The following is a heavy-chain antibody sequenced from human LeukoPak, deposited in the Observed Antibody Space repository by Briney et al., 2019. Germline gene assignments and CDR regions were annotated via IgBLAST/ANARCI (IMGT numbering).Heavy chain of an antibody. Sequence: PGGSLRLSCSASGFIFSDYWMHWVRQAPGKGPVWVARINSDGKIVTHADSVKGRFTISRDSAKDTVYLQMNSLRAEDTAVYYCVRGPGDVWGKGTSVTVYS. D-gene: IGHD2-2*01. V-gene: IGHV3-74*01. CDR1: GFIFSDYW. J-gene: IGHJ6*04. CDR2: INSDGKIV. CDR3: VRGPGDV.